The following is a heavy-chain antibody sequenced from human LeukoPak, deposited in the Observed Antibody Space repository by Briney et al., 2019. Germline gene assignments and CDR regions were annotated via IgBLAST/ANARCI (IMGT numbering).Heavy chain of an antibody. CDR2: IYYSGST. V-gene: IGHV4-39*07. CDR1: GGSISCSSYY. Sequence: PSETLSLTCTVSGGSISCSSYYWGWIRQPPGKGLEWIGSIYYSGSTYYNPSLKSRVTISVDTSKNQFSLKLSSVTAADTAVYYCARGGYSSSWYSVQHWGQGTLVTVSS. J-gene: IGHJ1*01. D-gene: IGHD6-13*01. CDR3: ARGGYSSSWYSVQH.